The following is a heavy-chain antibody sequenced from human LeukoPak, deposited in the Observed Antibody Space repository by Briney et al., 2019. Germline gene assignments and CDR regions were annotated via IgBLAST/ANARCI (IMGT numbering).Heavy chain of an antibody. V-gene: IGHV1-69*05. J-gene: IGHJ6*03. Sequence: SVKVSCKASGGTFSSYAISWVRQAPGQGLEWMGGIIPIFGTANYAQKFQGRVTITTDKSTSTAYMELSSLRSEDTAVYYCARGVTPTYHYYYMDVWGKGTTVTVSS. CDR3: ARGVTPTYHYYYMDV. CDR2: IIPIFGTA. D-gene: IGHD4-11*01. CDR1: GGTFSSYA.